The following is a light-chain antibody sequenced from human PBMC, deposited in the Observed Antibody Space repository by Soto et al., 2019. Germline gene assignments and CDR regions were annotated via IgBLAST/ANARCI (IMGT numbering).Light chain of an antibody. V-gene: IGKV1-39*01. Sequence: DIQMTQSPSSLSASVGDRVTITCRASQSIRRHLNWYQQKPGKAPKLLIYGASSLQSGIPSRFSGSGSRTDFTLPIASLQPDDFATYFCQLSSSAPPLYSFGQGTKLEIK. CDR3: QLSSSAPPLYS. CDR1: QSIRRH. CDR2: GAS. J-gene: IGKJ2*01.